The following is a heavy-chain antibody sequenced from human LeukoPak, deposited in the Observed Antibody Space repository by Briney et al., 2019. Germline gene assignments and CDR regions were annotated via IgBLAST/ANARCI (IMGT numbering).Heavy chain of an antibody. Sequence: SETLSLNCTVSGGSISSYYWSWIRQPPGKGLEWTGYIYYSGSTNYNPSLKSRVTISGDTSKNQFSLKLSSVTAADTAVYYCARLSSRFGSDFDYWGQGTLVTVSS. V-gene: IGHV4-59*01. D-gene: IGHD2-15*01. CDR3: ARLSSRFGSDFDY. J-gene: IGHJ4*02. CDR2: IYYSGST. CDR1: GGSISSYY.